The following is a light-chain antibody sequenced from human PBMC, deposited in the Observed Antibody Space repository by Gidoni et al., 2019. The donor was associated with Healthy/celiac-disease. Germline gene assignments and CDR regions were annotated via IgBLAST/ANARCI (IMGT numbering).Light chain of an antibody. Sequence: IVMTQSPYSLAVSLGERATINCKSRQSVLYSANNKNYLAWYQQKPGQPPKLLIYWASTRESGVPDRFSGSGSGTDFTLTISSLQAEDVAVYYCQQYYSTPPLTFGGGTKVEIK. CDR2: WAS. J-gene: IGKJ4*01. V-gene: IGKV4-1*01. CDR1: QSVLYSANNKNY. CDR3: QQYYSTPPLT.